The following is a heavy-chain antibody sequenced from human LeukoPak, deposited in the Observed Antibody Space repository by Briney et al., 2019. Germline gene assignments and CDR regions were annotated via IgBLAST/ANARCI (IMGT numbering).Heavy chain of an antibody. V-gene: IGHV3-21*01. J-gene: IGHJ4*02. CDR3: AREVGPTTDGTNLDS. CDR2: IISSNRYL. D-gene: IGHD2-2*01. Sequence: PGRSLRLSLAPSRFTFSIDRTNSGRQTPRNGLGWVSCIISSNRYLYYADSVQVRFIISTDNAKTSLYLQMLSLSAEDTAVYACAREVGPTTDGTNLDSWGQGTLVTVSS. CDR1: RFTFSIDR.